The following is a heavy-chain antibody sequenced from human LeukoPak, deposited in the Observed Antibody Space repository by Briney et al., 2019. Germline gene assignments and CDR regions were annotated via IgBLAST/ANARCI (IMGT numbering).Heavy chain of an antibody. J-gene: IGHJ4*02. Sequence: GGSLRLSCAASGFTFSSYSMNWVRQAPGKGLEWISYISNSDLTIYYADSVKGRFTISRDSAANPLFLQMSSLKNEDTAVYFCARDRGDDYFDYWGQGTLVTVSP. CDR1: GFTFSSYS. CDR3: ARDRGDDYFDY. D-gene: IGHD2-21*02. V-gene: IGHV3-48*02. CDR2: ISNSDLTI.